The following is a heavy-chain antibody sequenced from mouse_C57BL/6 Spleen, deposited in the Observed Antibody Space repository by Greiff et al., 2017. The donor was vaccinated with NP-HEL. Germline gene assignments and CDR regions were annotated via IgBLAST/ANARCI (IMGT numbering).Heavy chain of an antibody. J-gene: IGHJ2*01. CDR3: TRWGSLYGSRDY. D-gene: IGHD1-1*01. CDR2: IDPETGGT. Sequence: VQLQQSGAELVRPGASVTLSCKASGYTFTDYEMHWVKQTPVHGLEWIGAIDPETGGTAYNQKFKGKAILTADKSSSTAYMELLSLTSEDSAVYYCTRWGSLYGSRDYWGQGTTLTVSS. V-gene: IGHV1-15*01. CDR1: GYTFTDYE.